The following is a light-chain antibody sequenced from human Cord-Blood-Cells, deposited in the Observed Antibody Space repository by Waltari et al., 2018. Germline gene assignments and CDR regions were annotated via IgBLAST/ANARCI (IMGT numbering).Light chain of an antibody. CDR2: EGS. J-gene: IGLJ1*01. CDR1: SSDVGRYNL. CDR3: CSYAGSSTFV. Sequence: QSALTQPASVSGSPGQSITLSCTGTSSDVGRYNLASWYQQHPGKAPKLRIYEGSKRPSGVSNRFSGSKSGNTASLTISGLQAEDEADYYCCSYAGSSTFVFGTGTKVTVL. V-gene: IGLV2-23*03.